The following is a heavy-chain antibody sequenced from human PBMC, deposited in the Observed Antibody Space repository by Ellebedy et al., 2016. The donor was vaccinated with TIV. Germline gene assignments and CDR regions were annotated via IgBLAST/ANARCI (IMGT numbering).Heavy chain of an antibody. CDR1: GFTFSSYG. CDR2: ISYDGSNK. CDR3: ARDEVYSSSWYAYYYYGMDV. Sequence: PGGSLRLSCAASGFTFSSYGMHWVRQAPGKGLEWVEVISYDGSNKYYADSVKGRFTISRDNSKNTLYLQMNSLRAEDTAVYYCARDEVYSSSWYAYYYYGMDVWGQGTTVTVSS. J-gene: IGHJ6*02. V-gene: IGHV3-30*03. D-gene: IGHD6-13*01.